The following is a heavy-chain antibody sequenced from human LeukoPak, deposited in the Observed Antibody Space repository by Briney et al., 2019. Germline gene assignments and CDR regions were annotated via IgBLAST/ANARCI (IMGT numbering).Heavy chain of an antibody. V-gene: IGHV3-23*01. CDR3: ARRGYSSGWYIDY. J-gene: IGHJ4*02. CDR1: GFTFSSYA. D-gene: IGHD6-19*01. CDR2: ISGSGGST. Sequence: GGSLRLSSAASGFTFSSYAMSWVRPAPGKGLEWVSAISGSGGSTYYADSVKGRFTISRDNSKNTLYLQMNSLRAEDTAVYYCARRGYSSGWYIDYWGQGTLVTVSS.